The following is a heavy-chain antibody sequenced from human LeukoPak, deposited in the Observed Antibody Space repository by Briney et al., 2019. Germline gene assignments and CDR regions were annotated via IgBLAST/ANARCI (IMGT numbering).Heavy chain of an antibody. CDR1: GYTFTGYY. CDR2: INPNSGGT. CDR3: ARSRVPAAHNWFDP. D-gene: IGHD2-2*01. J-gene: IGHJ5*02. Sequence: ASVKVSCKASGYTFTGYYMHWVRQAPGQGLEGMGWINPNSGGTNYAQKFQGRVTMTRDTSSSTAYMELSRLRSDDTAVYYCARSRVPAAHNWFDPWGQGTLVTVSS. V-gene: IGHV1-2*02.